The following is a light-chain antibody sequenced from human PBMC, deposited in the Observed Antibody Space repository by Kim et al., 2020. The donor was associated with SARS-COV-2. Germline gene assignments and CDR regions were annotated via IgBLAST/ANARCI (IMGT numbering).Light chain of an antibody. CDR3: QQRGNWPT. J-gene: IGKJ5*01. CDR2: DAS. Sequence: SLSPGASATLSGRASLSVRTDLAWYQQSPGPAPRLFVYDASTRATGIPARFSGSGSGTDFTLTISSLEPEDFAVYYCQQRGNWPTFGQGTRLEIK. V-gene: IGKV3-11*01. CDR1: LSVRTD.